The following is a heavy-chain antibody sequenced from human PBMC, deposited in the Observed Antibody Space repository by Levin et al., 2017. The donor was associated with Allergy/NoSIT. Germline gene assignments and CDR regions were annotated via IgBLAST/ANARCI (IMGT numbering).Heavy chain of an antibody. CDR1: GFTFSSYA. CDR3: AKDREDIVVVPAAIFDY. V-gene: IGHV3-23*01. J-gene: IGHJ4*02. D-gene: IGHD2-2*01. CDR2: ISGSGGST. Sequence: GGSLRLSCAASGFTFSSYAMSWVRQAPGKGLEWVSAISGSGGSTYYADSVKGRFTISRDNSKNTLYLQMNSLRAEDTAVYYCAKDREDIVVVPAAIFDYWGQGTLVTVSS.